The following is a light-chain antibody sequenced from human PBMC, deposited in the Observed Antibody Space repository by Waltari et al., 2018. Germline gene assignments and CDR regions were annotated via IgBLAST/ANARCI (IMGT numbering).Light chain of an antibody. V-gene: IGKV3-11*01. CDR1: QDVVTY. CDR2: DAS. Sequence: VLTQSPATLSLSPGEMATLSCRASQDVVTYLAWYQQGPGQAPRLRIYDASTRATGIPARFSGSGSGTDFTLTIDSLDPEDSAVYFCQQRSNWPPTFGQGTRLEIK. CDR3: QQRSNWPPT. J-gene: IGKJ5*01.